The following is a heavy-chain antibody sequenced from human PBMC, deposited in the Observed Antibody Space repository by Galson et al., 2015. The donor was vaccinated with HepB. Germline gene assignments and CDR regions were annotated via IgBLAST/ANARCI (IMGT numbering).Heavy chain of an antibody. CDR3: ARSYYGSGSYFYFDY. CDR2: ISAYNGNT. D-gene: IGHD3-10*01. CDR1: GYTFTSYG. Sequence: SVKVSCKASGYTFTSYGISWVRQAPGQGLEWMGWISAYNGNTNYAQKLQGRVTMTTDTSTSTAYMELRSLRSDDTAVYYCARSYYGSGSYFYFDYWGQGTLVTVSS. J-gene: IGHJ4*02. V-gene: IGHV1-18*04.